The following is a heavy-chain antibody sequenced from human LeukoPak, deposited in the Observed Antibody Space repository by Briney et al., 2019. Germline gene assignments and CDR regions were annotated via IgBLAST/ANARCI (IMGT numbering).Heavy chain of an antibody. CDR2: MNPNSGNT. J-gene: IGHJ4*02. D-gene: IGHD6-6*01. CDR3: ARVGGRIAARRGTFDY. V-gene: IGHV1-8*01. CDR1: GYTFTSYD. Sequence: ASVKVSCKASGYTFTSYDSNWVRQATGQGLEWMGWMNPNSGNTGYAQKFQGRVTMTRNTSISTAYMELSSLRSEDTAVYYCARVGGRIAARRGTFDYWGQGTLVTVSS.